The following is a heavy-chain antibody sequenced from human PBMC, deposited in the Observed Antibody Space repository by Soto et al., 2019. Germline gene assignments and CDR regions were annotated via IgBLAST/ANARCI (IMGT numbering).Heavy chain of an antibody. CDR1: GGSISSYY. CDR3: ARGRGGWFINQLLNAFDI. J-gene: IGHJ3*02. CDR2: IYYSGST. D-gene: IGHD2-2*01. V-gene: IGHV4-59*01. Sequence: QVQLQESGPGLVKPSETLSLTCTVSGGSISSYYWSWIRQPPGKGLEWIGLIYYSGSTNYNPSLKNRATLSVDTSKNQFSLKLSSVTAADTAVYYCARGRGGWFINQLLNAFDIWGQGTMVTVSS.